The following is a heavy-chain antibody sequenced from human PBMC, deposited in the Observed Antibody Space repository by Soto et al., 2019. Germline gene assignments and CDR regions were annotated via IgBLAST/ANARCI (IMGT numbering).Heavy chain of an antibody. J-gene: IGHJ4*02. Sequence: SETLSLTCAVSGGSISSGGYSWSWIRQPPGKGLEWIGYIYHSGSTYYNPSLKSRVTISVDTSKNQFSLNVRSVTAADTAVYYCARVKWFGESGFDYWGQGTLVTVS. V-gene: IGHV4-30-2*02. CDR3: ARVKWFGESGFDY. CDR2: IYHSGST. CDR1: GGSISSGGYS. D-gene: IGHD3-10*01.